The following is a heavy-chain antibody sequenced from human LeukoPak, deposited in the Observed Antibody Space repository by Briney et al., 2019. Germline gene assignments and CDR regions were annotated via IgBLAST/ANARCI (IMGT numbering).Heavy chain of an antibody. CDR2: INWNGGST. CDR1: GFTFDDYG. V-gene: IGHV3-20*04. J-gene: IGHJ4*02. CDR3: ARGAYGGTFCYCDY. D-gene: IGHD3-16*01. Sequence: GGSLRLSCAASGFTFDDYGMSWVRQAPGKGLEWVSGINWNGGSTGYADSVKGRFTISRDNAKNSLYLQMNSLRAEDTALYYCARGAYGGTFCYCDYWGQGTLVTVSS.